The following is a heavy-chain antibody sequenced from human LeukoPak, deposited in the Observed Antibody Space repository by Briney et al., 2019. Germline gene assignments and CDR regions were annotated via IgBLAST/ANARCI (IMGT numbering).Heavy chain of an antibody. V-gene: IGHV1-2*02. CDR3: ARGGTYDSSGPTYNWFDP. D-gene: IGHD3-22*01. Sequence: ASVKVSCKASGYTFTGYYMHWVRQAPGQGLEWMGWISPNSGGTNYAQKFQGRVTMTRDTSISTAYMELSRLRSDDTAVYYCARGGTYDSSGPTYNWFDPWGQGTLVTVSS. CDR2: ISPNSGGT. J-gene: IGHJ5*02. CDR1: GYTFTGYY.